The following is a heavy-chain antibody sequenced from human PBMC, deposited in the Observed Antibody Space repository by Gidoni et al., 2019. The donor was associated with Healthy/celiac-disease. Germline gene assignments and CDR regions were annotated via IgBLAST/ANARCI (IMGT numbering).Heavy chain of an antibody. CDR1: GGSFSGYY. D-gene: IGHD3-3*01. CDR3: ARVPYYDFWSGYPTYYGMDV. V-gene: IGHV4-34*01. J-gene: IGHJ6*02. CDR2: INHSGST. Sequence: QVQLQQWGAGLLKPSETLSLTCAVYGGSFSGYYWRWIRQPPGKGLEWIGEINHSGSTNYNPSLKSRVTISVDTSTNQFSLKLSSVTAADTAVYYCARVPYYDFWSGYPTYYGMDVWGQGTTVTVSS.